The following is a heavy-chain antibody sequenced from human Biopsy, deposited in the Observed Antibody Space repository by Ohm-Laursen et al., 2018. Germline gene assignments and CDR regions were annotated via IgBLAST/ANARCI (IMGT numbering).Heavy chain of an antibody. V-gene: IGHV4-59*01. CDR3: ARERQFRFLEGAFDY. D-gene: IGHD3-3*01. CDR1: GGSTSDDY. J-gene: IGHJ4*02. Sequence: TLSLTCTVSGGSTSDDYWNWIRQPPGKGLQVIGYISSGGRAKYNPSLKSRLTISLDTSKNQLSLRLSSVTAADSAIYYCARERQFRFLEGAFDYWGQGILVTVSS. CDR2: ISSGGRA.